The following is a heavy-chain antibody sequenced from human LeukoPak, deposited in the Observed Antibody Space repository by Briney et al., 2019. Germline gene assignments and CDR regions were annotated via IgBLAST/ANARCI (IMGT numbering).Heavy chain of an antibody. V-gene: IGHV1-18*01. CDR3: AREKYRSGFDY. CDR2: ISGYNGDS. J-gene: IGHJ4*02. D-gene: IGHD5-12*01. Sequence: ASVKVSCKASGYTFTNYGISWVRQAPGQGLEWMGWISGYNGDSYYVQEFQGRVTMTTDTSTTTAYMELTSLRSDDTAVYYCAREKYRSGFDYWGQGTPVTVSS. CDR1: GYTFTNYG.